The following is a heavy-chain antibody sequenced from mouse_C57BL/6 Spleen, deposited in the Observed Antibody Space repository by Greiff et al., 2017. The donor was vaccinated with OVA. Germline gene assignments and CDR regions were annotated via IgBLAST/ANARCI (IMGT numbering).Heavy chain of an antibody. Sequence: EVQRVESGGGLVQPKGSLKLSCAASGFSFNTYAMNWVRQAPGKGLEWVARIRSKSNNYATYYADSVKDRFTISRDDSESMLYLQMNNLKTEDTAMYYCVRHNDGYYYFDYWGQGTTLTVSS. D-gene: IGHD2-3*01. CDR2: IRSKSNNYAT. V-gene: IGHV10-1*01. CDR3: VRHNDGYYYFDY. J-gene: IGHJ2*01. CDR1: GFSFNTYA.